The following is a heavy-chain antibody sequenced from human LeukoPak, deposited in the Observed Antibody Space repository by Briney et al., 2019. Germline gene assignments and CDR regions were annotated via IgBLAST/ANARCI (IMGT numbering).Heavy chain of an antibody. J-gene: IGHJ4*02. CDR3: AKTSRAWELLLPDY. Sequence: PGGSLRLSCAASGFTFDDYAMHWVRQAPGKGLEWVSLISWDGGSTYYADSVKGRFTISRDNSKNSLYLQMNSLRAEDTALYYSAKTSRAWELLLPDYWGQGTLVTVSS. D-gene: IGHD1-26*01. CDR1: GFTFDDYA. CDR2: ISWDGGST. V-gene: IGHV3-43D*03.